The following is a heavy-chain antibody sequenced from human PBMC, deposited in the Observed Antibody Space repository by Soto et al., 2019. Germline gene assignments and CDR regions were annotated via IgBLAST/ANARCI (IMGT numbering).Heavy chain of an antibody. CDR3: ARGSVGRDY. CDR2: IYYSGST. CDR1: GGSVSSGSYY. D-gene: IGHD3-10*01. Sequence: SETLSLTCTVSGGSVSSGSYYWSWIRQPPGKGLEWIGYIYYSGSTNYNPSLKSRVTISVDTSKNQFSLKLSSVTAADTAVYYCARGSVGRDYWGQGTLVTVSS. V-gene: IGHV4-61*01. J-gene: IGHJ4*02.